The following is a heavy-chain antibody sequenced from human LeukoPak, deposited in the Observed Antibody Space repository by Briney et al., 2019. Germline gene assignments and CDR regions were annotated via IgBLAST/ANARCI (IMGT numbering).Heavy chain of an antibody. CDR1: GYSFTTYG. J-gene: IGHJ4*02. CDR3: ARGVSNRWADF. D-gene: IGHD2/OR15-2a*01. CDR2: ITAYNGNT. V-gene: IGHV1-18*01. Sequence: ASVKVSCRTSGYSFTTYGTNWVRQAPGQGLEWMGWITAYNGNTNYAHKFQGRFTMTTDTYTRTVYMELRGLKSNDTAVYYCARGVSNRWADFWGQGTLVTVSS.